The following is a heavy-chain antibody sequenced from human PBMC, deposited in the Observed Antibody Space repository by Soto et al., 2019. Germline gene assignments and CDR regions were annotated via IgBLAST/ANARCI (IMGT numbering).Heavy chain of an antibody. J-gene: IGHJ4*02. D-gene: IGHD3-22*01. CDR1: GGSFSGYY. CDR3: AREDYDSSGYYLFLDY. Sequence: SDTLSLTCAVYGGSFSGYYWTWIRQPPGTGLEWIGEINHSGSTNYNPSLKSRVTISVDTSKNQFSLKLSSVTAADTAVYYCAREDYDSSGYYLFLDYWGQGTLVTVS. V-gene: IGHV4-34*01. CDR2: INHSGST.